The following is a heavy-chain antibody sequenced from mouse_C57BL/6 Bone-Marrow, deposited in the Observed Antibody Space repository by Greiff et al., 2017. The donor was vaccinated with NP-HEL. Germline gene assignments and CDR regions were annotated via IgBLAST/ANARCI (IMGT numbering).Heavy chain of an antibody. CDR3: ARSHYSKPSY. Sequence: QVQLQQSGAELARPGASVKLSCKASGYTFTSYGISWVKQRTGQGLEWIGEIYPRSGNTYYNEKFKGKATLTADKSSSTGYMELRSLTSEDSAVYFCARSHYSKPSYWGQGTLVTVSA. D-gene: IGHD2-5*01. J-gene: IGHJ3*01. CDR2: IYPRSGNT. V-gene: IGHV1-81*01. CDR1: GYTFTSYG.